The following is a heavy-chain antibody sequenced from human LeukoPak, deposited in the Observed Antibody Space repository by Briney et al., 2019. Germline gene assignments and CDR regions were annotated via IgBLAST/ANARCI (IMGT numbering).Heavy chain of an antibody. D-gene: IGHD3-10*01. CDR1: GFTFDDYA. CDR3: ARDLSSGRPPRPHYYYYYGMDV. CDR2: ISWNSGSI. J-gene: IGHJ6*02. Sequence: GRSLRLSCAASGFTFDDYAMHWVRQAPGKGLEWVSGISWNSGSIGYADSVKGRFTISRDNSKNTLYLQMNSLRAEDTAVYYCARDLSSGRPPRPHYYYYYGMDVWGQGTTVTVSS. V-gene: IGHV3-9*01.